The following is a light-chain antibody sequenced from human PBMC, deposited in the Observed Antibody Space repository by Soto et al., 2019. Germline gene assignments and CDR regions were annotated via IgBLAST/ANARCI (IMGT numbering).Light chain of an antibody. V-gene: IGLV2-14*03. Sequence: QSALTQPASVSGSPGQSITIFCTGTSSDIGIYNFVSWYHQHPGKAPKLMIYNVYSRPSGVSSRFSGSKSGNTASLTISWLQAEDEADYYCNSYTSASTYVFGTGTKLTVL. J-gene: IGLJ1*01. CDR1: SSDIGIYNF. CDR2: NVY. CDR3: NSYTSASTYV.